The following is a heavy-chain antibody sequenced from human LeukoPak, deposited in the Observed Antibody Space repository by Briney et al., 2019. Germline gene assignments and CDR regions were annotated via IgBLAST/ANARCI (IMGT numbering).Heavy chain of an antibody. V-gene: IGHV3-30*18. Sequence: GGSLRLSCAASGFTFSNYGMHWVRQAPGKGLEWVAVISYDGSNKYYADSVKGRFTISRDNSKNTLYLQMNSLRAEDTAVYYCAKGGTYYYDSSDYPPFSDWGQGTLVTVSS. J-gene: IGHJ1*01. D-gene: IGHD3-22*01. CDR2: ISYDGSNK. CDR1: GFTFSNYG. CDR3: AKGGTYYYDSSDYPPFSD.